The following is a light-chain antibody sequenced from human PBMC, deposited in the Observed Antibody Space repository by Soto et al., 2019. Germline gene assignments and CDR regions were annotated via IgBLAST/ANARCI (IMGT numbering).Light chain of an antibody. V-gene: IGKV3-20*01. CDR2: GAS. Sequence: EIVLTQFPGILSLSPGERAPRSCRAIQSVSNDFLAWYQQKPGQAPRLLIYGASNRATDVPDRFSGSGSGADFTLSISRLEPEDFAVYYCQQYGSSPPRTFGQGTKVDIK. CDR1: QSVSNDF. J-gene: IGKJ1*01. CDR3: QQYGSSPPRT.